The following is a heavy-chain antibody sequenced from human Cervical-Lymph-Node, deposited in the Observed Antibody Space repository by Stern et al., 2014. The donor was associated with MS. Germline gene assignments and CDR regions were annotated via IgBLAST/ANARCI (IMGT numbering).Heavy chain of an antibody. V-gene: IGHV5-51*03. D-gene: IGHD3-16*01. CDR2: LYPDDSDT. Sequence: EVQLVESGAEVKKPGESLKISCKVSGYSFTAYWIGWVRQMPGKGLEWMGILYPDDSDTRYSPSFQGQVTISVDKSHRPAYLQGASLKASDTAMYYCARCSLRGPTWEDYWGQGTLVTVSS. J-gene: IGHJ4*02. CDR3: ARCSLRGPTWEDY. CDR1: GYSFTAYW.